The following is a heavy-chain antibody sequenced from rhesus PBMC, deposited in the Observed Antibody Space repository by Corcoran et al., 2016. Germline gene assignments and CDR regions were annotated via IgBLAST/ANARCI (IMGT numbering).Heavy chain of an antibody. J-gene: IGHJ5-1*01. CDR3: VMEHGTTFSSRFDV. V-gene: IGHV4S9*01. CDR1: GASFSDSYY. Sequence: QVQLQESGPGLVKPSETLPLTFAVPGASFSDSYYWNWIRQPPGKGLEWIGNILGNSASTYYNPSLKSRVTISKDTSKNQFSLRLTSVTAADTAVYFCVMEHGTTFSSRFDVWGPGVLVTVSS. CDR2: ILGNSAST. D-gene: IGHD1-20*01.